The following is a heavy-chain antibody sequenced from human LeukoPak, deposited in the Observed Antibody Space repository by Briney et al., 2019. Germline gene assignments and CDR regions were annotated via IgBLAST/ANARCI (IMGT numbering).Heavy chain of an antibody. CDR2: ISGSGGST. V-gene: IGHV3-23*01. CDR3: AKDQGSVAAAVSWFDP. Sequence: GGSLRLSCAASGFTFSSYAMSWVRQAPGKGLEWVSAISGSGGSTYYADSVKGRFTISRDYSKNTLYLQMNSLRAEDTAVYYCAKDQGSVAAAVSWFDPWGQGTLVTVSS. J-gene: IGHJ5*02. CDR1: GFTFSSYA. D-gene: IGHD6-13*01.